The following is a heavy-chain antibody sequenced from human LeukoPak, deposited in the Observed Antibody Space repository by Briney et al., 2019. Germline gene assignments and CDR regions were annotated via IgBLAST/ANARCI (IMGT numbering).Heavy chain of an antibody. CDR2: ISGSGDTT. D-gene: IGHD3-22*01. CDR3: AKDSCGYPPFDY. V-gene: IGHV3-23*01. J-gene: IGHJ4*02. CDR1: GFTFSSYA. Sequence: GGSLRLSCAASGFTFSSYAMSWVRQAPGEGLEWVSAISGSGDTTYYADSVKGRFTMSRDNSENTLYLQMNSLRADDTAVYYSAKDSCGYPPFDYWGQGTLVTVSS.